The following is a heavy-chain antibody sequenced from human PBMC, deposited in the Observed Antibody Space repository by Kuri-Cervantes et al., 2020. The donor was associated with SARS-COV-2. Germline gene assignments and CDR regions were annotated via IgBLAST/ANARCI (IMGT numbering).Heavy chain of an antibody. V-gene: IGHV1-69*05. Sequence: KISCKASGGTFSSYAISWVRQAPGQGLEWMGGIIPIFGTANYAQKFQGRVTITTDESTSTAYMELSSLRSEDTAVYYCAAVSLILEWFDAFDIWGQGTMVTVSS. CDR1: GGTFSSYA. CDR2: IIPIFGTA. J-gene: IGHJ3*02. CDR3: AAVSLILEWFDAFDI. D-gene: IGHD3-3*01.